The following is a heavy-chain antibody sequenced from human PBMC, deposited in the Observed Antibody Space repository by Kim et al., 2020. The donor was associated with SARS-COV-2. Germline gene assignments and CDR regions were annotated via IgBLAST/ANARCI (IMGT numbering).Heavy chain of an antibody. CDR3: ARSKQQLVLGY. CDR1: GFTFSSYA. CDR2: ISYDGNNK. J-gene: IGHJ4*02. D-gene: IGHD6-13*01. V-gene: IGHV3-30-3*01. Sequence: GGSLRLSCAASGFTFSSYAMHWVRQAPGKGLEWVAVISYDGNNKYYADSVKGRFTISRDNSKNTLYVQMNSLRAEDTAVYYCARSKQQLVLGYWGQGTLVTVSS.